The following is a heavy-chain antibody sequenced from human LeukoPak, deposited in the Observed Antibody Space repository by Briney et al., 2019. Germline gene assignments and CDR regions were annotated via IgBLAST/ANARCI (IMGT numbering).Heavy chain of an antibody. CDR3: ARGAGPNFYYHMDV. D-gene: IGHD6-19*01. CDR2: MYNSGST. V-gene: IGHV4-59*01. J-gene: IGHJ6*03. Sequence: SETLSLTCTVSGGSISNYYWSWIRQPPGKGLEWIGYMYNSGSTNHNPSLKSRVTISVDTSTNQFSLKLSSVTAADTAVYYCARGAGPNFYYHMDVWGKGTTVTVSS. CDR1: GGSISNYY.